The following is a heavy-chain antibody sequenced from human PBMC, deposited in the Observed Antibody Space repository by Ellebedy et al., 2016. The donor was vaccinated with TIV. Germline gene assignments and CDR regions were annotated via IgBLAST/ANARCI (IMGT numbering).Heavy chain of an antibody. CDR2: IYYSGST. CDR3: ARHRGPPLSRFDP. V-gene: IGHV4-59*05. J-gene: IGHJ5*02. CDR1: GGSISSYY. Sequence: MPSETLSLTCTVSGGSISSYYWSWIRQPPGKGLEWIGSIYYSGSTYYNPSLKSRVTISVDTSKNQFSLKLSSVTASDKAVYYCARHRGPPLSRFDPWGQGTLVTVSS.